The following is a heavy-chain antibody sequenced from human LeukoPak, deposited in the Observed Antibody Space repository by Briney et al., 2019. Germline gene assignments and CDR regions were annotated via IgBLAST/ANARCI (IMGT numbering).Heavy chain of an antibody. D-gene: IGHD7-27*01. CDR1: GYSISSGYH. Sequence: PSETLSLTCVVSGYSISSGYHWGWSRQPPGEGLGWIGSVYRSGSTYYNPSLKSRVTISLDTSKNQISRKVRSVTAADTAVYYCARENWVFDYWGQGILVTASS. CDR2: VYRSGST. J-gene: IGHJ4*02. V-gene: IGHV4-38-2*02. CDR3: ARENWVFDY.